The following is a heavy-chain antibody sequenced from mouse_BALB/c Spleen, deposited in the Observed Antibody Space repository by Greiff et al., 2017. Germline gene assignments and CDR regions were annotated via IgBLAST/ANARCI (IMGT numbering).Heavy chain of an antibody. CDR1: GFTFSSYG. CDR2: ISIGSSTI. D-gene: IGHD3-2*01. CDR3: ARKVRQVYYFDY. Sequence: DVQLVESGGGLVQPGGSRKLSCAASGFTFSSYGMYWVRQAPEKGLEWVAYISIGSSTIYYADTVKGRFTISRDNPKNTLFHQMTSLRSEDTAMYYCARKVRQVYYFDYWGQGTTLTVSS. J-gene: IGHJ2*01. V-gene: IGHV5-17*02.